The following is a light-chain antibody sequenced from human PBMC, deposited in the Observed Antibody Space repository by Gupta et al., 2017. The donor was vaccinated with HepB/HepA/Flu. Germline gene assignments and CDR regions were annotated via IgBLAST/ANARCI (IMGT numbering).Light chain of an antibody. J-gene: IGKJ5*01. Sequence: DIVMTQSPDSLAVSLGERATIDCKSSQSVLYSSNNKDYLAWYQQKPGQPPKLLIYWASTRECGVPDRFSGSGSGTDFTLTISNLQAEDVAVYYCQQYDNTPLTFGQGTRLEIK. V-gene: IGKV4-1*01. CDR2: WAS. CDR1: QSVLYSSNNKDY. CDR3: QQYDNTPLT.